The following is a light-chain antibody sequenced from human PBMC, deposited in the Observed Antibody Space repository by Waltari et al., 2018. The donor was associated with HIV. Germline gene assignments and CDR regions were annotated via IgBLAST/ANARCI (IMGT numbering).Light chain of an antibody. CDR3: AAWDDSLHGYV. CDR1: SSNIGSNP. J-gene: IGLJ1*01. V-gene: IGLV1-44*01. Sequence: QSVLTQPPSASGTPGQRVTISCSGSSSNIGSNPINWYRQLPGTAPKLLIYSNNQWPSGVPDRFSGSKSGTSASLAISGLRSEDEADYYCAAWDDSLHGYVFGTGTKVTVV. CDR2: SNN.